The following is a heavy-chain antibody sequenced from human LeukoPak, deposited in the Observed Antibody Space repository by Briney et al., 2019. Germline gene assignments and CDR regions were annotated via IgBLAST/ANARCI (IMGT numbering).Heavy chain of an antibody. Sequence: GGSLRLSCAASGFTFSSYAMTWVRQAPGKGLEWVSAISAGGDTYYADSVKGRFTISRDNSKNTLYLQMNSLRAEDTAVYYCARDCYFDSCYWGQGTLVTVSS. CDR1: GFTFSSYA. J-gene: IGHJ4*02. V-gene: IGHV3-23*01. CDR3: ARDCYFDSCY. D-gene: IGHD2-15*01. CDR2: ISAGGDT.